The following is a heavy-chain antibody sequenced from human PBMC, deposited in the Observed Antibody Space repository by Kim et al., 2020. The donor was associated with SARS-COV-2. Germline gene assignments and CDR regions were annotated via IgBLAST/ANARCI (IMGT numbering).Heavy chain of an antibody. CDR1: GFTFSDYY. CDR2: ISSSGSTI. Sequence: GGSLRLSCAASGFTFSDYYMSWIRQAPGKGLEWVSYISSSGSTIYYADSVKGRFTISRDNAKNSLYLQMNSLRAEDMAVYYCARDLEAMVRGVIDYWGQGTLVTVSS. D-gene: IGHD3-10*01. CDR3: ARDLEAMVRGVIDY. V-gene: IGHV3-11*01. J-gene: IGHJ4*02.